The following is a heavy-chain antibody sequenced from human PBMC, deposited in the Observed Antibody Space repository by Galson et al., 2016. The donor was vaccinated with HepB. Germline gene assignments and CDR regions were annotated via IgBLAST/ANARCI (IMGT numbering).Heavy chain of an antibody. CDR2: LKSDGRST. Sequence: SLRLSCAASGFTFSTSGMHWVRQAPGKGLVCVSRLKSDGRSTYYADSVKGRFTISRDNAKNTLSLQMNSLTADDTAIYYCVQGSTAPAVWGKGTTVTVSS. CDR3: VQGSTAPAV. CDR1: GFTFSTSG. V-gene: IGHV3-74*01. D-gene: IGHD2-2*01. J-gene: IGHJ6*04.